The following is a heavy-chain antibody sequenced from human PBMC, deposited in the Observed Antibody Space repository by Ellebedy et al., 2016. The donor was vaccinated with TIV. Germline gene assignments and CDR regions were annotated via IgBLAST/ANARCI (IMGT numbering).Heavy chain of an antibody. CDR1: GFSFSAYG. CDR3: AKVGSSSFTYYFDY. Sequence: GGSLRLSCAASGFSFSAYGMNWVRRSPGKGLEWVSYISYGRDYIYYADSVKGRFTISRDDAKNSLYLQMNSLRAEDTAVYYCAKVGSSSFTYYFDYWGQGTLVTVSS. V-gene: IGHV3-21*05. J-gene: IGHJ4*02. CDR2: ISYGRDYI. D-gene: IGHD6-6*01.